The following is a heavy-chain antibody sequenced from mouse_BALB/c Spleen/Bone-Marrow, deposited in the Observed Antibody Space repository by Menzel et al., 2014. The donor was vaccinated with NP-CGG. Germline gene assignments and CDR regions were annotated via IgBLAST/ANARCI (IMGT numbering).Heavy chain of an antibody. V-gene: IGHV1-14*01. CDR1: GYTFTSYV. J-gene: IGHJ4*01. Sequence: VQLKQPGPELVKPGASVKMSCKASGYTFTSYVMHWVKQKPGQGLEWIGYIIPSNDVTKYNEKFKGQATPTSDKSSSTAYMELRSVASEESAVYYCARKRGGAMDYWGPGTSVTVSS. CDR2: IIPSNDVT. CDR3: ARKRGGAMDY.